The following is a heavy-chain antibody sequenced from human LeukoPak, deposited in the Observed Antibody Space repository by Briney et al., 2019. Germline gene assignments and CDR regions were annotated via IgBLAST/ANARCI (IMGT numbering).Heavy chain of an antibody. D-gene: IGHD5-18*01. J-gene: IGHJ4*02. Sequence: GGSLRLSCAASGFTFSSYWMSWVRQAPAKGTVRVANIKQDGSEKYYVDSVKGRFTISRDNAKNSLYLQMHSLRAEDTAMYYCARDVTAMDPYYFDYWGQGTLVTVSS. CDR1: GFTFSSYW. CDR2: IKQDGSEK. V-gene: IGHV3-7*01. CDR3: ARDVTAMDPYYFDY.